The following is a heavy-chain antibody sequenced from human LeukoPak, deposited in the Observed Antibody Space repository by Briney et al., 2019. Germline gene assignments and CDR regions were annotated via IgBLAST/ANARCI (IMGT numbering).Heavy chain of an antibody. CDR3: AKGQELDDGVFDS. CDR1: GFTFRSIA. CDR2: IRSNGDTT. D-gene: IGHD1-1*01. Sequence: GGSLRLSCAASGFTFRSIAMTWVHKAPGKGLEWVSSIRSNGDTTYNADSVKGRFTISRDNSNNTLYLQMNRLRVEDTAIYYRAKGQELDDGVFDSWGQGTLVTVSS. V-gene: IGHV3-23*01. J-gene: IGHJ4*02.